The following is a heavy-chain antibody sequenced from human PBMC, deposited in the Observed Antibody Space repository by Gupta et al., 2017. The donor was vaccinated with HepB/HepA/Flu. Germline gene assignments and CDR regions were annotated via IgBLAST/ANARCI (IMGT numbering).Heavy chain of an antibody. D-gene: IGHD1-14*01. Sequence: QVQLVESGGGLVKPGGSLRHSCAASGFTFSDHYMSWIRQAPGKGLEWVSYISSSGSTIYYADSVKGRFTISRDIAKNSLYLQMNSLRAEDTAVYYCARAWPLPQTDLDYWGQGTLVTVSS. CDR2: ISSSGSTI. CDR1: GFTFSDHY. J-gene: IGHJ4*02. CDR3: ARAWPLPQTDLDY. V-gene: IGHV3-11*04.